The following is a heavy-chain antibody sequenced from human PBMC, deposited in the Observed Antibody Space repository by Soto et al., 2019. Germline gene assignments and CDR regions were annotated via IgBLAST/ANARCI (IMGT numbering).Heavy chain of an antibody. V-gene: IGHV1-18*01. CDR3: ARVLHLGGYAVPAY. Sequence: ASVKVSCKASGYTFTSYGISWVRQAPGQGLEWMGWISAYNGNTNYAQKLQGRVTMTTDTSTSTAYMGLRSLTSDDTAVYYCARVLHLGGYAVPAYCGQRTLVIVSS. CDR1: GYTFTSYG. CDR2: ISAYNGNT. J-gene: IGHJ4*02. D-gene: IGHD5-12*01.